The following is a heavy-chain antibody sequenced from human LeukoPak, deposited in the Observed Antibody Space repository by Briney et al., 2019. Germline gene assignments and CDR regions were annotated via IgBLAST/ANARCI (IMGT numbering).Heavy chain of an antibody. D-gene: IGHD3-22*01. V-gene: IGHV1-8*01. Sequence: ASLRVSCKASGYTFTSYDINWVRQATGQGLEWMGWMNPNRGNTGYAQKFQGRVTMTRNTSISTAYMELSSLRSEDTAVYYYARGGQNYYDSSGYFDWGQGTLVTVPS. CDR2: MNPNRGNT. CDR1: GYTFTSYD. CDR3: ARGGQNYYDSSGYFD. J-gene: IGHJ4*02.